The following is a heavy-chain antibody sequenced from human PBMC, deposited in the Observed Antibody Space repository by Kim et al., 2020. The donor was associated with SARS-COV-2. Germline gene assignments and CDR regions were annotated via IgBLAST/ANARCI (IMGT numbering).Heavy chain of an antibody. J-gene: IGHJ4*03. V-gene: IGHV3-33*03. Sequence: YYADSVKGRFTISRDNSKNSLYLQMNSLRAEDTAVYYCAEASSTGRAFDYWGQGTLVTVSS. CDR3: AEASSTGRAFDY.